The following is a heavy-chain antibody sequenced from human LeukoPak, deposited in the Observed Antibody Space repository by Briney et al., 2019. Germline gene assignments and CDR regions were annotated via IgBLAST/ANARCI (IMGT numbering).Heavy chain of an antibody. D-gene: IGHD2-15*01. CDR1: GGSISSSGYY. V-gene: IGHV4-39*01. CDR2: IYYSGST. Sequence: SETLSLTCTVSGGSISSSGYYWGWIRQPPGKGLEWIGSIYYSGSTYYNPSLKSRVTISVDTSKNQFSLKLSSVTAADTAVYYCARVVAATDGAFDIWGQGTMVTVSS. J-gene: IGHJ3*02. CDR3: ARVVAATDGAFDI.